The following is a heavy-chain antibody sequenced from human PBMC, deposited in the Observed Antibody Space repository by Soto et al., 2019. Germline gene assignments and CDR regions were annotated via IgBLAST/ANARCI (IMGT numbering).Heavy chain of an antibody. V-gene: IGHV3-23*01. CDR3: AKGVPTVTTGIDY. CDR1: GFAFSNYA. D-gene: IGHD4-17*01. CDR2: LSASGAST. J-gene: IGHJ4*02. Sequence: EVQLLESGGGVVQPGGSLRLSCAASGFAFSNYAMNWVRQAPGKGLEWVSGLSASGASTYYTDSVKGRFTISRDNPKNTLYLQMDSLRVEDTAIYYCAKGVPTVTTGIDYWGQGTLVTVSS.